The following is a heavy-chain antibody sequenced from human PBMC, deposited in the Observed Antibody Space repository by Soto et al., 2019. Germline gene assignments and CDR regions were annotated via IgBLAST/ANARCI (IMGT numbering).Heavy chain of an antibody. Sequence: PGGSLRLSCAASGFTFSSYWMHWVRQAPGKGLVWVSRINSDGSSTSYADSVKGRFTISRDNAKNTLYLQMNSLRAEDTAVYYCARLPYYYGMDVWGQGTTVTVSS. J-gene: IGHJ6*02. CDR3: ARLPYYYGMDV. V-gene: IGHV3-74*01. CDR2: INSDGSST. CDR1: GFTFSSYW.